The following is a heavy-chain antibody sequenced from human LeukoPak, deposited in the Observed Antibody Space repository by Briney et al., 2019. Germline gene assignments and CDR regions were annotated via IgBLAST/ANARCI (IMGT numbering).Heavy chain of an antibody. J-gene: IGHJ5*02. Sequence: PGGSLRLSCAASGFTFLTYAMNWVRQAPGEGLEWVAGISGGSGSTYYADSVKGRFTVSRDNSKSTLYLRMNSLRAADTAVYYCAKGFSTYVYNWFDPWGQGTLVTVSS. D-gene: IGHD3-16*01. V-gene: IGHV3-23*01. CDR1: GFTFLTYA. CDR2: ISGGSGST. CDR3: AKGFSTYVYNWFDP.